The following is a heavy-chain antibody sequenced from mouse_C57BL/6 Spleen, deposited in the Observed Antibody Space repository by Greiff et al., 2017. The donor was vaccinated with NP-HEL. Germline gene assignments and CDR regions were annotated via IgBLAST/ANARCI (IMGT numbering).Heavy chain of an antibody. J-gene: IGHJ3*01. CDR2: IHPNSGST. Sequence: QVQLKQPGAELVKPGASVKLSCKASGYTFTSYWMHWVKQRPGQGLEWIGMIHPNSGSTNYNEKFKSKATLTVDKSSSTAYMQLSSLTSEDSAVYYCARERSNYLFAYWGQGTLVTVSA. V-gene: IGHV1-64*01. CDR1: GYTFTSYW. D-gene: IGHD2-5*01. CDR3: ARERSNYLFAY.